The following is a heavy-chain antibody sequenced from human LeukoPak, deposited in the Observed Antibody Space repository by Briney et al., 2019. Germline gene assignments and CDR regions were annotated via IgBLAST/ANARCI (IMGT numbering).Heavy chain of an antibody. D-gene: IGHD3/OR15-3a*01. Sequence: GGSLRLSCSASGFTFRSYAMHWVRQAPGKGPVWVSRINSDGSTTSYADSVKGRFTISRDNAKNTLFLQMNSLRAEDTAVYYCARERGTGFDSWGQGTLVTVSS. CDR2: INSDGSTT. CDR1: GFTFRSYA. V-gene: IGHV3-74*01. CDR3: ARERGTGFDS. J-gene: IGHJ4*02.